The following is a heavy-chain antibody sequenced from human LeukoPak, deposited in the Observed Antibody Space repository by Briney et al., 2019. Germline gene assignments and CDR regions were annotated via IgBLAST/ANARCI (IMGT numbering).Heavy chain of an antibody. CDR1: GGSISSYY. J-gene: IGHJ4*02. D-gene: IGHD5-24*01. CDR2: INHSGST. CDR3: ARGRGRAVATIRKGPYYFDY. Sequence: SETLSLTCTVSGGSISSYYWSWIRQPPGKGLEWIGEINHSGSTNYNPSLKSRVTISVDTSKNQFSLKLSSVTAADTAVCYCARGRGRAVATIRKGPYYFDYWGQGTLVTVSS. V-gene: IGHV4-34*01.